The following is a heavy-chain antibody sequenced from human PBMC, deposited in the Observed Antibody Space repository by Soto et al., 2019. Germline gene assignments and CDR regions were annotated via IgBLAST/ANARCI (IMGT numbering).Heavy chain of an antibody. J-gene: IGHJ6*02. CDR2: ISYDGSNK. CDR1: GFTFSSYA. D-gene: IGHD5-18*01. CDR3: ARDSGYSSYGMDV. Sequence: QVQLVESGGGVVQPGRSLRLSCAASGFTFSSYAMHWVRQAPGKGLEWVAVISYDGSNKYYADSVKGRFTISRDNSKNPLYLQMNSLRAEDTAVYYCARDSGYSSYGMDVWGQGTTVTVSS. V-gene: IGHV3-30-3*01.